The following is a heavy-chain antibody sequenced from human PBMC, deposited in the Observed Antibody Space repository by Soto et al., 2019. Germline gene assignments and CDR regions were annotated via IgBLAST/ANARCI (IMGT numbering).Heavy chain of an antibody. CDR2: IRSSSST. CDR3: AKGGRQWLVTSDFNY. D-gene: IGHD6-19*01. Sequence: GSLRLSCEASGFTFSSYSMNWVRQAPGKGLEWVSHIRSSSSTYYADSVKGRFTISRDNAKNSLYLQMNSLRAEDTAVYYCAKGGRQWLVTSDFNYWGQGALVTVSS. CDR1: GFTFSSYS. V-gene: IGHV3-48*01. J-gene: IGHJ4*02.